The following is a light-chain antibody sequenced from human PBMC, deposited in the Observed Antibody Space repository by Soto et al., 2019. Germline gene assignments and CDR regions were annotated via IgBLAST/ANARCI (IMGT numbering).Light chain of an antibody. CDR3: SSYTSSSSYV. CDR2: DVS. V-gene: IGLV2-14*01. CDR1: SSDVGGYNY. Sequence: QSALTQPASVSGSPGQSITISCTGTSSDVGGYNYVSWYQQHPGKAPKLMIYDVSNRPSGVSNRFSGSKSGNTASLTISGLQAEDEVDYYCSSYTSSSSYVFGTGTTVTV. J-gene: IGLJ1*01.